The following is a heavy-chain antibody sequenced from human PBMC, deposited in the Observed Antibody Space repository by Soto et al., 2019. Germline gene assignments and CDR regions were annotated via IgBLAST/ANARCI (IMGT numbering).Heavy chain of an antibody. CDR3: ARDPDYYGSGSSSDAFDI. CDR1: GFTVSSNY. CDR2: IYSGGST. Sequence: PGGSLRLSCAASGFTVSSNYMSWVRQAPGKGLEWVSVIYSGGSTYYADSVKGRFTISRDNSKNTLYLQMNSLRAEDTAVYYCARDPDYYGSGSSSDAFDIWGQGTMVTVSS. J-gene: IGHJ3*02. V-gene: IGHV3-66*01. D-gene: IGHD3-10*01.